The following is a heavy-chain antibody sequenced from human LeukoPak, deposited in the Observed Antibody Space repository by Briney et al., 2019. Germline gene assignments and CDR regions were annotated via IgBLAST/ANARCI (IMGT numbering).Heavy chain of an antibody. D-gene: IGHD2-21*02. CDR3: ARGGYCGGDCYSYYYYYMDV. V-gene: IGHV3-11*04. J-gene: IGHJ6*03. Sequence: PGGSLRLSCAASGFTFSDYYMSWIRQAPGKGLEWVSYISSSGSTIYYADSVKGRFTISRDNAKNSLYLQMNSLRAEDTAVYYCARGGYCGGDCYSYYYYYMDVWGKGTTATVSS. CDR1: GFTFSDYY. CDR2: ISSSGSTI.